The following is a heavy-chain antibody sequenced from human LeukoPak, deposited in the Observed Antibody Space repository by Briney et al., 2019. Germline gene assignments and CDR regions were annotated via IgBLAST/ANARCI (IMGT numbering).Heavy chain of an antibody. D-gene: IGHD3-10*01. V-gene: IGHV3-30*04. J-gene: IGHJ4*02. CDR1: GFTFSSYA. CDR2: ISYDGSNK. CDR3: ERDRYAGITIATVGY. Sequence: GGSLRRSCAPSGFTFSSYAMHWVRQAPGKGLEWVAGISYDGSNKYYADSGKVRFTISRDNSKNTLYLQMTRLSAEPTDVYSCERDRYAGITIATVGYWGQGHLATVSS.